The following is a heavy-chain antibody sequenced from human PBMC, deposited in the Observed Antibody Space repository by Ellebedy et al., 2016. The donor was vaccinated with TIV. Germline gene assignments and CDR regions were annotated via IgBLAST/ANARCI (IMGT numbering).Heavy chain of an antibody. J-gene: IGHJ6*02. CDR3: AKDQGSSGYDWVGKVYYSYNYGLDV. D-gene: IGHD5-12*01. CDR1: GFTFNSYA. Sequence: GESLKISCVASGFTFNSYAMHWVRQPPGKGLEWVAVISYDGTSKYYADSVKGRFTISRDNSMTTLYLEMNSLKAEDTAVYYCAKDQGSSGYDWVGKVYYSYNYGLDVWGQGTTVTVSS. V-gene: IGHV3-30-3*01. CDR2: ISYDGTSK.